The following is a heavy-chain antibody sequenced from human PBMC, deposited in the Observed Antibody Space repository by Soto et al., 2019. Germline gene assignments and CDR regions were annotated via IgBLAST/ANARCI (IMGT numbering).Heavy chain of an antibody. D-gene: IGHD3-9*01. V-gene: IGHV2-5*02. CDR2: IYWDDDK. J-gene: IGHJ6*02. CDR3: AHRRRRANDAGYHYYATDV. Sequence: QITLQESGPTLVKPTQTLTLTCTFSGFSLNTRGVSVGWIRQPPGKALEWLALIYWDDDKRYSPSLKGRLAITQDSSKNQVVLTMINMGPVDTATYYCAHRRRRANDAGYHYYATDVWGQGTTVTVSS. CDR1: GFSLNTRGVS.